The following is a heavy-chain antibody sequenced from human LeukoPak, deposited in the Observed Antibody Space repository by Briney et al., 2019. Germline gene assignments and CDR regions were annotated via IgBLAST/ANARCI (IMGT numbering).Heavy chain of an antibody. CDR1: GGSISNDY. D-gene: IGHD2-15*01. CDR2: IYYSGST. CDR3: ARGPSGGANNWFDP. Sequence: SETLSLTCTVSGGSISNDYWSWIRQPPGKGLEWIGYIYYSGSTNYNPSLKSRVTISVDMSKNQFSLKLSSVTAADTAVYYCARGPSGGANNWFDPWGQGTLVTVSS. V-gene: IGHV4-59*01. J-gene: IGHJ5*02.